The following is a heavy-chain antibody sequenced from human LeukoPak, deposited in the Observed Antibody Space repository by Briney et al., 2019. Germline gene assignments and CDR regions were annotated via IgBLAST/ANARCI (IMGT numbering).Heavy chain of an antibody. CDR3: ARAFTGTNLDY. V-gene: IGHV1-46*01. CDR1: GYTFTSYY. Sequence: AASVKVSCKASGYTFTSYYMHWVRQAPGQGLEWMGIINPSGGSTSYAQKFQGRVTITADESTSTAYMELSSLRSEDTAVYYCARAFTGTNLDYWGQGTLVTVSS. D-gene: IGHD1-7*01. J-gene: IGHJ4*02. CDR2: INPSGGST.